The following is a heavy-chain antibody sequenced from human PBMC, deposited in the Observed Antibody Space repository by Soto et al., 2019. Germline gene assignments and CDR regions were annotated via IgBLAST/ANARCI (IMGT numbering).Heavy chain of an antibody. J-gene: IGHJ4*02. Sequence: DVQLVESGGGLVQPGRSLRLSCAASGFTFDDYAMHWVRQAPGKGLEWVSGISWNSYNIDYADSVKGRFTISRDNAKNALYLHMNSLRAEDTALYYCAKGRRVLLGGADSFDFWGQGNLVTVSS. CDR2: ISWNSYNI. CDR1: GFTFDDYA. D-gene: IGHD3-10*01. V-gene: IGHV3-9*01. CDR3: AKGRRVLLGGADSFDF.